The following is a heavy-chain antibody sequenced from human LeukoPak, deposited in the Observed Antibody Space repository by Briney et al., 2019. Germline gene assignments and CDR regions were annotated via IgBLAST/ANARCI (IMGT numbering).Heavy chain of an antibody. CDR2: INHSGST. CDR1: GGSFSGYY. V-gene: IGHV4-34*01. D-gene: IGHD3-10*01. J-gene: IGHJ5*02. CDR3: ARRYGSVSYYYPRHNWFDP. Sequence: PSETLSLTCAVYGGSFSGYYWSWIRQPPEKGLEWIGEINHSGSTNYNPSLKSRVTISVDTSKNQFSLKLSSVTAADTAVYYCARRYGSVSYYYPRHNWFDPWGQGTLVTVSS.